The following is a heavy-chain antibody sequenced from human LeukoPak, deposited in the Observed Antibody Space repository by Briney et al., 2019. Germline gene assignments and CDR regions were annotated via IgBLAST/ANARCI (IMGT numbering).Heavy chain of an antibody. J-gene: IGHJ4*02. CDR1: GFTFSTSA. D-gene: IGHD3-9*01. CDR2: ISYDGSNT. Sequence: GGSLRLSCAASGFTFSTSAMHWVRQAPGKGLEWVAVISYDGSNTYYADSVKGRFTISRDNFNNTLYLQMNGLRAEDTAEYYCARDKRRRFFDRLFIDYWGQGTLVTVSS. CDR3: ARDKRRRFFDRLFIDY. V-gene: IGHV3-30*04.